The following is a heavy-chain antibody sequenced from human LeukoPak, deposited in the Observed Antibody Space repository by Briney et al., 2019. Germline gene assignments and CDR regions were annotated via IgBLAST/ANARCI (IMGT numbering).Heavy chain of an antibody. V-gene: IGHV3-23*01. CDR2: ISGSGDST. CDR3: AKDLITIISPVDY. CDR1: GFTFSNYA. D-gene: IGHD3-9*01. Sequence: GGSLRLSCAASGFTFSNYAMNWVRQAPGKGLEWVSSISGSGDSTYYADSVKGRFTISRDNSKNTLSLQTNSLRAEDTAVYYCAKDLITIISPVDYWGQGTLVTVSS. J-gene: IGHJ4*02.